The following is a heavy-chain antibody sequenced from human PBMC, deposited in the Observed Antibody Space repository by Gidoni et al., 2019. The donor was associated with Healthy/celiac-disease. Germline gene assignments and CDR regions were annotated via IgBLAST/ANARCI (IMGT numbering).Heavy chain of an antibody. Sequence: EWQLVVSGGGLVQPGGSLRLSSAASGVHFSSYAMSWVRQAPGKGLELVSAISGSGGSTYYADSLKGRFTISRDNSKNTLYLQMNSLRAEDTAVYYCAKDINWAHYFDYWGQGTLVTVSS. CDR2: ISGSGGST. V-gene: IGHV3-23*04. CDR1: GVHFSSYA. CDR3: AKDINWAHYFDY. D-gene: IGHD7-27*01. J-gene: IGHJ4*02.